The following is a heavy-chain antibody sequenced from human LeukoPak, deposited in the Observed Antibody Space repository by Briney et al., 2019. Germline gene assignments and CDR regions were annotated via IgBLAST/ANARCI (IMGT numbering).Heavy chain of an antibody. CDR3: ARDLAAAVDY. Sequence: PGGSLRLSCAGSGFIFYSYAMHWVRQAPGRGLEYVSAITSNGGSTFYADSVKGRFTISRDNSKNTLYLQMNSLRAEDTAVYYCARDLAAAVDYWGQGTLVTVSS. V-gene: IGHV3-64*02. CDR1: GFIFYSYA. CDR2: ITSNGGST. D-gene: IGHD6-13*01. J-gene: IGHJ4*02.